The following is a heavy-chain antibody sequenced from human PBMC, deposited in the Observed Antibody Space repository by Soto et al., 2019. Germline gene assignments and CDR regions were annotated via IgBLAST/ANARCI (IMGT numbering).Heavy chain of an antibody. Sequence: QVQLVESGGGVVQPGRSLRLSCAVSGFTFSSYGMHWVRQAPGKGLEWVAVISYDGSNKYYADSVKGRFTISRDNSKNTLYLQMNRLRAEDTAVYYCAKDTHDYGDYYYYYGMDVWGQGTTVTVSS. D-gene: IGHD4-17*01. V-gene: IGHV3-30*18. CDR2: ISYDGSNK. CDR1: GFTFSSYG. J-gene: IGHJ6*02. CDR3: AKDTHDYGDYYYYYGMDV.